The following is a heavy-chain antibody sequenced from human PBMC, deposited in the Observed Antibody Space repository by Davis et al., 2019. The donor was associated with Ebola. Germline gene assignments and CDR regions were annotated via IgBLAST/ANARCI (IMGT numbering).Heavy chain of an antibody. CDR2: INQDGGEK. J-gene: IGHJ4*02. Sequence: GESLKISCAASGLTFSSYWMSWVRQAPGKGLEWVANINQDGGEKYYVDSVKGRFTVSRDNAKNSLYLQMNSLRAEDTAVYYCATYRLLGYWGQGTLVTVSP. V-gene: IGHV3-7*01. CDR1: GLTFSSYW. D-gene: IGHD2-15*01. CDR3: ATYRLLGY.